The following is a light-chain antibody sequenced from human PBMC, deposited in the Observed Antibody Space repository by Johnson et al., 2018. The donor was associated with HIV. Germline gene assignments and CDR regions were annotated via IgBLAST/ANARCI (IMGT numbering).Light chain of an antibody. V-gene: IGLV1-51*02. CDR2: KNN. Sequence: VSAAPGQKVTISCSGSSSTFGTNYVSWYQLLPGTAPKLLIYKNNKRPSGIPDRFSGSKSGTSATLGITGLQTGDEADYYCGTWDSSLSAEVFGTGTKVTVL. J-gene: IGLJ1*01. CDR3: GTWDSSLSAEV. CDR1: SSTFGTNY.